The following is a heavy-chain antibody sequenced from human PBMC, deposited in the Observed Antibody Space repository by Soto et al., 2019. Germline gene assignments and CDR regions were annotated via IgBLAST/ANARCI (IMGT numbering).Heavy chain of an antibody. CDR3: ARDWRYYSGSGSYMGDYYNGMDV. CDR2: IYYSGST. J-gene: IGHJ6*02. CDR1: GGSVSSGSYY. Sequence: SETLSLTCTVSGGSVSSGSYYWSWIRQPPGKGLEWIGYIYYSGSTNYNPSLKSRVTISVDTSKNQFSLKLSSVTAADTAVYYCARDWRYYSGSGSYMGDYYNGMDVWGQGTTVTVSS. V-gene: IGHV4-61*01. D-gene: IGHD3-10*01.